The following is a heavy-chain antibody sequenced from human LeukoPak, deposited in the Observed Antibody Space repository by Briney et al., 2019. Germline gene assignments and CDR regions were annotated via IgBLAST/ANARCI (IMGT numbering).Heavy chain of an antibody. Sequence: GRSLRLSCAASGFTFSSYGMHWVRQAPGKGLEWVAVISYDGSNKYYADSVKGRFTISRDNSKNTLYLQMNSLRAEDTAVYYCAKEGFEGDSSGWYEFDYWGQGTLVTVSS. V-gene: IGHV3-30*18. D-gene: IGHD6-19*01. CDR3: AKEGFEGDSSGWYEFDY. J-gene: IGHJ4*02. CDR1: GFTFSSYG. CDR2: ISYDGSNK.